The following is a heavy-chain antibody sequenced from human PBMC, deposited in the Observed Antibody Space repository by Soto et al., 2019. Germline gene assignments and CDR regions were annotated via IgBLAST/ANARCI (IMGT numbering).Heavy chain of an antibody. Sequence: GRTLRIGCAASQFCRSSNYMSCARHAPEKGLEWVSVIYRGGSTYYADSVKGRFTISRDTSKNTLYLQRNSLSAEDTAVSYCSRLNGPPDSTHFRDQRTM. J-gene: IGHJ3*01. CDR3: SRLNGPPDSTHF. D-gene: IGHD3-3*01. CDR1: QFCRSSNY. V-gene: IGHV3-53*01. CDR2: IYRGGST.